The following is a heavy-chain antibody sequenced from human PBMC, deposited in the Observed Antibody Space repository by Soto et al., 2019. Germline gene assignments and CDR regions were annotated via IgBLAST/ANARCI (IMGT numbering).Heavy chain of an antibody. J-gene: IGHJ6*02. CDR3: ARSGYSSLDYYYYGMDV. CDR2: INPNSGGT. Sequence: GASVKVSCKASGYTFTGYYMHWVRQAPGQGLEWMGWINPNSGGTNYAQKFQGWVNMTRDTSISTAYMELSRLRSDDTAVYYCARSGYSSLDYYYYGMDVWGQGTTVTVSS. CDR1: GYTFTGYY. D-gene: IGHD6-19*01. V-gene: IGHV1-2*04.